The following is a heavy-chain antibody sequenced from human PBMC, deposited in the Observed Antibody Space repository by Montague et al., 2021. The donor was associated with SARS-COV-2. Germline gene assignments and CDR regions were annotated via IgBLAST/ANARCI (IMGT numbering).Heavy chain of an antibody. D-gene: IGHD3-22*01. CDR3: ARFPTSYYYDSKAAPATPDAFDI. CDR1: GGSISSSSYY. CDR2: IYYSGST. Sequence: SETLSLTCTVSGGSISSSSYYWGWIRQPPGKGLEWIGSIYYSGSTYYNPSLKSRVTISVDTSKNQFSLKLSSVTAADTGVYYCARFPTSYYYDSKAAPATPDAFDIWGQGTMVTVSS. V-gene: IGHV4-39*01. J-gene: IGHJ3*02.